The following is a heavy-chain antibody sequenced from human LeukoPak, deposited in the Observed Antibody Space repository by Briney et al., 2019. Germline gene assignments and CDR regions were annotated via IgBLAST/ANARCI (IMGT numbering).Heavy chain of an antibody. Sequence: SETLSLTCIVSGDSITSFDWSWVRQPAGKGLEWIGRIYSNEHTYSNPSLRGRVTISVDKSRNLVSLRLSSVAAADTGVYYCARDRGIGIVESRVAFDLWGQGTMVTVSS. J-gene: IGHJ3*01. CDR3: ARDRGIGIVESRVAFDL. CDR2: IYSNEHT. V-gene: IGHV4-4*07. CDR1: GDSITSFD. D-gene: IGHD3-22*01.